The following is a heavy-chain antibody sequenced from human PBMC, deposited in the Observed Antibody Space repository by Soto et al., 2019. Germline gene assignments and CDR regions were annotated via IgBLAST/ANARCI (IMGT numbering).Heavy chain of an antibody. CDR3: ARASGWYLDY. D-gene: IGHD6-19*01. V-gene: IGHV1-3*01. CDR2: INAGNGNT. CDR1: GYTFTNYA. J-gene: IGHJ4*02. Sequence: QVHLVQSGAEVKKPGASVKVSCKASGYTFTNYAMHWVRQAPGHRLEWMGWINAGNGNTKYSQKFQGRVTLTRDTSANTAHMELSSLRSEDTAVYYCARASGWYLDYWGQGTLVTVSS.